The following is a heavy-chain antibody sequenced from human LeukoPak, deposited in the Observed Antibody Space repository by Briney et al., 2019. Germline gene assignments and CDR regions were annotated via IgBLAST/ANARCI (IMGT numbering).Heavy chain of an antibody. Sequence: GGSLRLSCAASGFTFSSYAMSWVRQAPGKGLEWVSAISGSGGSTYYADSVKGRFTISRDNSKNTLYLQMNSLRAEDTAVYYCARDSAVATYYGVDVWGQGTTVTVSS. CDR1: GFTFSSYA. CDR3: ARDSAVATYYGVDV. D-gene: IGHD6-19*01. V-gene: IGHV3-23*01. CDR2: ISGSGGST. J-gene: IGHJ6*02.